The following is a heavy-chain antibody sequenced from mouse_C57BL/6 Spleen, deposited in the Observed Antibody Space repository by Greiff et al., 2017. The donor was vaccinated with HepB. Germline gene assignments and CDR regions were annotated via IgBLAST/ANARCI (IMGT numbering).Heavy chain of an antibody. CDR1: GYTFTSYW. J-gene: IGHJ4*01. D-gene: IGHD1-1*01. CDR2: INPSNGGT. V-gene: IGHV1-53*01. CDR3: ARSYYGSSLDY. Sequence: VKLMESGPELVKPGASVKLSCKATGYTFTSYWMHWVKQRPGQGLEWIGNINPSNGGTNYNEKFKSKATLTVDKSSSTAYMQLSSLTSEDSAVYYCARSYYGSSLDYWGQGTSVTVSS.